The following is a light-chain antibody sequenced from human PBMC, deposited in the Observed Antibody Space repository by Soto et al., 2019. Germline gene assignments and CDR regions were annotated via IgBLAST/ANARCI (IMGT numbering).Light chain of an antibody. J-gene: IGLJ3*02. Sequence: QSALTQPASVSGPPGQSITISCSGSSSDVGGYDYVSWYQQHPGKAPKLIIYEVSNRPSGVSNRFSGSKSGNTASLTISGLQAEGEADYYCLSYTSTNTRVFGGGTKVTVL. CDR2: EVS. CDR3: LSYTSTNTRV. CDR1: SSDVGGYDY. V-gene: IGLV2-14*01.